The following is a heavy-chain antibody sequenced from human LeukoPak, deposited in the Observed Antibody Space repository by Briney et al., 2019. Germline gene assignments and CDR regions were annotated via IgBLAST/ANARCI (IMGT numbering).Heavy chain of an antibody. D-gene: IGHD3-16*01. J-gene: IGHJ4*02. CDR3: ARDPYDYVWGSFN. CDR1: GGSISSYY. V-gene: IGHV4-59*12. Sequence: SETLSLTCTVSGGSISSYYWSWIRQPPGKGLEWIGYIYYSGSTNYNPSLKSRVTISVDTSKNQFSLKLSSVTAADTAVYYCARDPYDYVWGSFNWGQGTLVTVSS. CDR2: IYYSGST.